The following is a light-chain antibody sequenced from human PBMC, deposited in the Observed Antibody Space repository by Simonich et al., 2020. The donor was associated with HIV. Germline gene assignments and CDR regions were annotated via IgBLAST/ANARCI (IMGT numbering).Light chain of an antibody. V-gene: IGKV3-15*01. CDR1: QSVASN. Sequence: EILMTQSPATLSVSPGERATLSCSARQSVASNFAWYQQKPGQSPRLLIYYASSRATGIPARFSGSGFGTEFTLTISSMQSEDFALYYCQQYNNWPSPFTFGPGTKVDIK. J-gene: IGKJ3*01. CDR3: QQYNNWPSPFT. CDR2: YAS.